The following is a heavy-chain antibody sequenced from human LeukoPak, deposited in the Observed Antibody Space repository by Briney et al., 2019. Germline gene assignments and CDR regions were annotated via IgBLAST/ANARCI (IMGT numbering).Heavy chain of an antibody. CDR3: AKDWRCSSTSCIYYYYIDV. V-gene: IGHV3-7*04. CDR2: IHQHGSKE. D-gene: IGHD2-2*01. Sequence: GGSLRLSRTTSGSNFRAYWMGWVRQAPGKGLEWVANIHQHGSKENYLDSVKGRFTISRDNSKNTLDLQMNSLRAEDTAVYYCAKDWRCSSTSCIYYYYIDVWGEGTTVTVSS. J-gene: IGHJ6*03. CDR1: GSNFRAYW.